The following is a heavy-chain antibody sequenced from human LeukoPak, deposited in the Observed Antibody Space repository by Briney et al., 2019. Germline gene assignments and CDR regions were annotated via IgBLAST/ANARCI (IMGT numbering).Heavy chain of an antibody. CDR3: ARGRRPIAAAGTGNWFDP. CDR1: VYTFTGYY. CDR2: INPNSGGT. J-gene: IGHJ5*02. Sequence: ASVKVSCKASVYTFTGYYMHWVRQAPGQGLEWMGWINPNSGGTNYAQKFQGRVTMTRDTSISTACMELSRLRSDDTAVYYCARGRRPIAAAGTGNWFDPWGQGTLVTVSS. D-gene: IGHD6-13*01. V-gene: IGHV1-2*02.